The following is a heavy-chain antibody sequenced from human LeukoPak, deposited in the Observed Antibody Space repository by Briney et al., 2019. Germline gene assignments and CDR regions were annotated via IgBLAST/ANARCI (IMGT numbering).Heavy chain of an antibody. CDR3: AREGHMFWFGKLYAYMDV. J-gene: IGHJ6*03. CDR2: ISGSNGDT. V-gene: IGHV1-18*01. Sequence: ASVKVSCKASGYTFSRYVMNWVRQAPGHGLEWMGWISGSNGDTNYAQNLKDRVTMTTDTSTNTAYMELKSLTSDDTAVYFCAREGHMFWFGKLYAYMDVWGKGTTVTISS. D-gene: IGHD2-8*01. CDR1: GYTFSRYV.